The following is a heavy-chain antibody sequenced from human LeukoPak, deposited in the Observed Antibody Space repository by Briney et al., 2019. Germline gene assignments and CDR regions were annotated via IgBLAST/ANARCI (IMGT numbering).Heavy chain of an antibody. CDR1: GFXVSSNY. Sequence: GGSLRLSCAASGFXVSSNYISWVRQAPGKGLEWLSVIYSGGSTYYADSVKGRFTISRDNSKNTLYLQMNSLRAEDTAVYYCARIYSSSWAKMDYWGQGTLVTVSS. CDR3: ARIYSSSWAKMDY. J-gene: IGHJ4*02. CDR2: IYSGGST. D-gene: IGHD6-13*01. V-gene: IGHV3-66*01.